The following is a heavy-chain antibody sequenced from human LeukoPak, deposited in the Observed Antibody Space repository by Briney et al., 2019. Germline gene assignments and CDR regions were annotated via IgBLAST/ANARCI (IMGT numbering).Heavy chain of an antibody. CDR1: GGSISSSSYY. J-gene: IGHJ4*02. CDR2: IYYSGST. Sequence: SETLSLTCTVSGGSISSSSYYWGWIRQPPGKGLEWIGSIYYSGSTYYNPSLKSRVTISVDTSKNQFSLKLSSVTAADTAVYYCAKRATDGPDYWGQGTLVTVSS. V-gene: IGHV4-39*01. D-gene: IGHD5-24*01. CDR3: AKRATDGPDY.